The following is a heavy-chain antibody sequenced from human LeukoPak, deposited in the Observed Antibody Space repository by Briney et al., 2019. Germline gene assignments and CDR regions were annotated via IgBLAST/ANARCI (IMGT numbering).Heavy chain of an antibody. CDR2: ISGSGGRT. V-gene: IGHV3-23*01. CDR3: AKVSSDSSSWSSWYFDL. Sequence: GGSLRLSCADSGFTFSSYAMSWVRQAPGKGLEWVSGISGSGGRTYYADSVRGRFTISRDNSKNTLYLQMNSLRVEDTAVYYCAKVSSDSSSWSSWYFDLWGRGTLVTVSS. CDR1: GFTFSSYA. J-gene: IGHJ2*01. D-gene: IGHD6-13*01.